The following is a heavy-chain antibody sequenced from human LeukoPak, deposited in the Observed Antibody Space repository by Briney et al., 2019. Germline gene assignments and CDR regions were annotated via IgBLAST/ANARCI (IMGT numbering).Heavy chain of an antibody. CDR2: IKQDGSAK. CDR3: ARGYYSYSSGFFDY. J-gene: IGHJ4*02. D-gene: IGHD3-22*01. CDR1: GFTFSTYW. Sequence: PGGSLRLSCAASGFTFSTYWMNWVRQAPGKGLEWVANIKQDGSAKYYVDSVKGRFTISRDNAENSLFLQMNSLRADDTAVYYCARGYYSYSSGFFDYWGQGTLVTVSS. V-gene: IGHV3-7*05.